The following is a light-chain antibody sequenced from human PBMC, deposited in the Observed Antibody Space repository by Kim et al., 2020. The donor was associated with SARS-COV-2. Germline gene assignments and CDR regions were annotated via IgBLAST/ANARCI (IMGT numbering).Light chain of an antibody. V-gene: IGKV1-16*02. CDR2: GAS. CDR3: PQYNNFPYT. Sequence: AYEGNGVSSNCRASQGISDLLAWFQQKAGQAPESLIYGASHLQCGVPSKFSGSGSGTDFTLTISSLQPEDFATYCCPQYNNFPYTFGQGSKLEI. CDR1: QGISDL. J-gene: IGKJ2*01.